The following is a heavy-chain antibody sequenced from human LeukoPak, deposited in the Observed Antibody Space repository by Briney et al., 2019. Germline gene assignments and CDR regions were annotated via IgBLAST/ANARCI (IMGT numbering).Heavy chain of an antibody. V-gene: IGHV3-13*01. CDR2: IGTAGEI. J-gene: IGHJ2*01. CDR3: ARAAYSSTWYSRYFDL. D-gene: IGHD6-13*01. CDR1: GFTFSSYD. Sequence: PGGSLRLSCAASGFTFSSYDIHWVRQATGKGLAWVSGIGTAGEIYYPGSVKGRFTTSRENAKNSLYLQMNSLRAGDTAVYYCARAAYSSTWYSRYFDLWGRGTLVTVSS.